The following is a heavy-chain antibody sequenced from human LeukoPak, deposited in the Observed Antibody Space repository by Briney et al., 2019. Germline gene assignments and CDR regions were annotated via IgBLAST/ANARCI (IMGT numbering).Heavy chain of an antibody. J-gene: IGHJ4*02. Sequence: GGSLRLSCAASGLTFNSYWMHWVRQAPGEGLVWVSRINGDGSSTDYADSVKGRFTISRDNSKNTLYLQMNSLRAEDTAVYYCAKPWCSGGSCYGTGDYWGQGTLVTVSS. CDR2: INGDGSST. V-gene: IGHV3-74*01. CDR3: AKPWCSGGSCYGTGDY. D-gene: IGHD2-15*01. CDR1: GLTFNSYW.